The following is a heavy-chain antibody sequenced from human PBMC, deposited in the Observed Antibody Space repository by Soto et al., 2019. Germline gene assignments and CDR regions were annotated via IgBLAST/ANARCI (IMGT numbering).Heavy chain of an antibody. CDR3: ARDPFYGWFDS. CDR1: GPTLASYD. Sequence: QVQLVQSGAEVRKLGASVKVSCKASGPTLASYDIYWVRQATGQGLEWMGWMTPDSGDTGYAQKFQGRVTMTWDTSITTAYMELSSLRSDDTAVYYCARDPFYGWFDSWGQGTLVTVSS. D-gene: IGHD3-16*01. V-gene: IGHV1-8*01. CDR2: MTPDSGDT. J-gene: IGHJ5*01.